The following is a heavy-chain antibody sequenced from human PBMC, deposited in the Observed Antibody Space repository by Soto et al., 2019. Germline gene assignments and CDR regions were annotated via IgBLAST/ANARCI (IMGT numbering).Heavy chain of an antibody. D-gene: IGHD5-18*01. CDR1: GVTFSSYA. J-gene: IGHJ4*02. CDR3: AKLRIQLWPRGDYFDY. CDR2: ISGSGGST. Sequence: PGGSLRLSCAASGVTFSSYAMSLVRQAPGKGLEWVSAISGSGGSTYYADSVKGRFTISRDNSKNTLYLQMNSLRAEDTAVYYCAKLRIQLWPRGDYFDYWGQGTLVTVSS. V-gene: IGHV3-23*01.